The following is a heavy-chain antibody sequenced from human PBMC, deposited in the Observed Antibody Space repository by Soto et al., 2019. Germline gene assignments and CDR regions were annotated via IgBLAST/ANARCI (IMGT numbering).Heavy chain of an antibody. V-gene: IGHV5-51*01. J-gene: IGHJ3*02. CDR2: IYPGDSDT. Sequence: GESLKISCKGSGYSFATYGIGWVRQMPGKGLEWMGIIYPGDSDTRFSPSFQGQVTISADKSISTAYLQWISLKASDTAMYYCARSMTTVTTDGAFDIWGQGTMVTVSS. D-gene: IGHD4-4*01. CDR1: GYSFATYG. CDR3: ARSMTTVTTDGAFDI.